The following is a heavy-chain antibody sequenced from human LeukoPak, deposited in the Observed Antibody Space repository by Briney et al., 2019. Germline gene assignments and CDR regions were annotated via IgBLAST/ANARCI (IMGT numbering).Heavy chain of an antibody. V-gene: IGHV3-7*01. CDR1: GFTFTAYS. J-gene: IGHJ3*01. CDR2: IKRDGSDK. Sequence: TGGSLRLSCAASGFTFTAYSMTRVRQAPGKGLEWVANIKRDGSDKYYVDSVKGRFTISRDNAKNSLYLEMISLRVEDTAVYYCTRDPYDRGGYGAFDLWGLGTTITVSS. CDR3: TRDPYDRGGYGAFDL. D-gene: IGHD3-22*01.